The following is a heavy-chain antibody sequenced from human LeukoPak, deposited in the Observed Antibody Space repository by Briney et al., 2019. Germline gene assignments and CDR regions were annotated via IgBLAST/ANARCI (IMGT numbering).Heavy chain of an antibody. CDR3: ARGGGYSGYDLGWFDP. J-gene: IGHJ5*02. Sequence: SETLSLTCAVYGGSFSGYYWSWIRQPPGKGLEWIGEINYTGSTNYNPSLKSRVTISVDTSKNQFSLKVSSVTAADTAVYYCARGGGYSGYDLGWFDPWGQGTLVTVSS. CDR1: GGSFSGYY. CDR2: INYTGST. V-gene: IGHV4-34*01. D-gene: IGHD5-12*01.